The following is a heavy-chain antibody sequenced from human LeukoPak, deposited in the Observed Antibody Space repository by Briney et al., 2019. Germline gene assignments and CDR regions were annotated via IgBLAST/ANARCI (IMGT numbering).Heavy chain of an antibody. CDR2: IKKDGGEK. D-gene: IGHD4-17*01. V-gene: IGHV3-7*04. Sequence: GGSLRLSCAASGFTFSSYGMHWVRQAPGKGLEWVANIKKDGGEKYYVDSVKGRFTISRDNAKNSLYLQMNSLRADDTAVYYCARARGETTVTYYFDYWGQGTLVTVSS. CDR1: GFTFSSYG. J-gene: IGHJ4*02. CDR3: ARARGETTVTYYFDY.